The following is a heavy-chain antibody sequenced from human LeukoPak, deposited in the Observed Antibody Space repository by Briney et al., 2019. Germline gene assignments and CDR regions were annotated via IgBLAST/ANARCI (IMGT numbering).Heavy chain of an antibody. Sequence: PGGSLRLSCAASGFTFSSYAMSWVRQAPGKGLEWVSAISGSGGSTYYADSVKGRFTISRDNSKNTLYLQMNSLRAEDTAVYYRAKVRVYSSSWFPLFDYWGQGTLVTVSS. J-gene: IGHJ4*02. CDR1: GFTFSSYA. D-gene: IGHD6-13*01. V-gene: IGHV3-23*01. CDR3: AKVRVYSSSWFPLFDY. CDR2: ISGSGGST.